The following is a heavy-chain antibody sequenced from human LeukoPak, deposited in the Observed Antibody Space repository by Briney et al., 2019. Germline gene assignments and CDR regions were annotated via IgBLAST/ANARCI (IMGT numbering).Heavy chain of an antibody. Sequence: PGESLRLSCAASGFTFSDVWMSWVRQAPGKGLEWVSVIYSGGSTYYADSVKGRFTISRDNSKNTLYLQMNSLRAEDTAVYYCARGTMDGYSHFDYWGQGTLVTVSS. CDR2: IYSGGST. D-gene: IGHD5-24*01. J-gene: IGHJ4*02. CDR1: GFTFSDVW. V-gene: IGHV3-53*01. CDR3: ARGTMDGYSHFDY.